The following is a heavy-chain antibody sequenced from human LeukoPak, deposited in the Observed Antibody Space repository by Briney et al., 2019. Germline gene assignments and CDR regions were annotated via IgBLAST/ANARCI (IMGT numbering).Heavy chain of an antibody. CDR3: AKGFSTTGYYQFDY. Sequence: PGGSLRLSCAASGFTFSTYVMSWVRQAPGKGLEWVSTISSSGGSTYYADSVKGRFTIPRDNSKNTLYLQMNGLSADDTAVYYCAKGFSTTGYYQFDYWGRGTLVTVSS. CDR1: GFTFSTYV. D-gene: IGHD3-9*01. V-gene: IGHV3-23*01. CDR2: ISSSGGST. J-gene: IGHJ4*02.